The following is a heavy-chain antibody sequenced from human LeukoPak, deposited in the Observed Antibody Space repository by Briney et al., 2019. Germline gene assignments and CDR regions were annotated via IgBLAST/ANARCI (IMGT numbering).Heavy chain of an antibody. CDR3: ATGTPARGYFDY. V-gene: IGHV1-69*05. CDR1: GGTFSSYA. D-gene: IGHD1-1*01. Sequence: SVKVSCKASGGTFSSYAISWVRQAPGQGLEWMGGIIPIFGTANYAQKFQGRVTITTDESTSTAYMELSSLRSEDTAVYYCATGTPARGYFDYWGQGTLVTVSS. J-gene: IGHJ4*02. CDR2: IIPIFGTA.